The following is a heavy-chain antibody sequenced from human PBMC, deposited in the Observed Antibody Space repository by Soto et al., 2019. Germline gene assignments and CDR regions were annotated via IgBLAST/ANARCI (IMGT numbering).Heavy chain of an antibody. CDR3: ARDAVTAIRGVNSWFDA. V-gene: IGHV4-38-2*02. CDR2: MYHSGST. Sequence: SETLSLTCTVSGYSISSGCYWGWVRQPPGKGLEWIGSMYHSGSTYYNPSLKSRVTISVDTSKNQFSLKLSSVTAADTAVYYCARDAVTAIRGVNSWFDAWGQGTLVTVSS. D-gene: IGHD3-10*01. CDR1: GYSISSGCY. J-gene: IGHJ5*02.